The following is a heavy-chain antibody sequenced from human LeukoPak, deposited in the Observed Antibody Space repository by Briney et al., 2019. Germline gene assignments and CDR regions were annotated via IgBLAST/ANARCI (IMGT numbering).Heavy chain of an antibody. V-gene: IGHV4-59*01. D-gene: IGHD3-22*01. CDR2: IYYSGST. CDR3: ARGVSDYDSSGYKH. J-gene: IGHJ1*01. Sequence: SETLSLTCTVSGGSISSYYWSWIRQPPGKGLELIGYIYYSGSTNYNPSLKSRVTISVDTSKNQFSLKLSSVTATDTAVYYCARGVSDYDSSGYKHWGQGTLVTVSS. CDR1: GGSISSYY.